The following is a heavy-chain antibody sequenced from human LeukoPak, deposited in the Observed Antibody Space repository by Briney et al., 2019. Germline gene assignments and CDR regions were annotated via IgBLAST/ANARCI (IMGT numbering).Heavy chain of an antibody. J-gene: IGHJ3*02. D-gene: IGHD2-21*01. CDR1: GFTFSSYA. V-gene: IGHV3-23*01. CDR2: ICGSVSGSGDCT. Sequence: QSGGSLRLSCAASGFTFSSYAMSWVRQSAGQGLEWVSEICGSVSGSGDCTHYVDSVKGRFTISRDNSKKTLYLQMNSLRVEDTAVYYCAKGKVNHDGALDIWGQGTLVTVSS. CDR3: AKGKVNHDGALDI.